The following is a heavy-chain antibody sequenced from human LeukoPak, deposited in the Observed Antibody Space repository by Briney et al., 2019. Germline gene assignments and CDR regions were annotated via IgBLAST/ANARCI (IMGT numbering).Heavy chain of an antibody. CDR2: ISYDGSNK. Sequence: GRSLRLSCAASGFTFSSYGMHWVRQAPGKGLEWVAVISYDGSNKYYADSVKGRFTTSRDNSKNTVYLQMNSLRAEGTAVYYCAKEDGSGSSVFLDAFDIWGQGTMVTVSS. V-gene: IGHV3-30*18. CDR3: AKEDGSGSSVFLDAFDI. CDR1: GFTFSSYG. J-gene: IGHJ3*02. D-gene: IGHD3-10*01.